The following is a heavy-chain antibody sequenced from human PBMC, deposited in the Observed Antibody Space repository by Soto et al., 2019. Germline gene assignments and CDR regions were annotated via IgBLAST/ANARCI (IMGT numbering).Heavy chain of an antibody. CDR1: GGSISSSSYY. CDR3: AGDQSHSSGTTAD. Sequence: PSETLSLTCTVCGGSISSSSYYWGWIRQPPGKGLEWTGSIYYSGSTYYIPSLKSRVTISLDTSKNQIYLNLISVPATATALHYCAGDQSHSSGTTADWGQGTLVTVSS. J-gene: IGHJ4*02. CDR2: IYYSGST. D-gene: IGHD3-22*01. V-gene: IGHV4-39*02.